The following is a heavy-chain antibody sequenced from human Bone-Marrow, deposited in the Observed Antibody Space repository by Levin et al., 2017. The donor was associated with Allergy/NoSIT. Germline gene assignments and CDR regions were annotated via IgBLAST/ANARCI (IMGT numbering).Heavy chain of an antibody. CDR2: IYPGDSDT. J-gene: IGHJ4*02. Sequence: GGSLRLSCKGSGYSFTSYWIGWVRQMPGKGLEWMGIIYPGDSDTRYSPSFQGQVTISADKSISTAYLQWSSLKASDTAMYYCARASTSSPYYFDYWGQGTLVTVSS. CDR3: ARASTSSPYYFDY. D-gene: IGHD2-2*01. V-gene: IGHV5-51*01. CDR1: GYSFTSYW.